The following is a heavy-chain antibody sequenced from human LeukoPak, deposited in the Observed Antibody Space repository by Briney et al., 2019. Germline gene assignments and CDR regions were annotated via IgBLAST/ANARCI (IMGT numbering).Heavy chain of an antibody. Sequence: ASVKVSCKVSGYTLTELSMHWVRQAPGRGLEWMGIINPSGGSTSYAQKFQGRVTMTRDTSTSTVYMELSSLRSEDTAVYYCARGLGITGTFDYWGQGTLVTVSS. J-gene: IGHJ4*02. CDR3: ARGLGITGTFDY. V-gene: IGHV1-46*01. CDR1: GYTLTELS. D-gene: IGHD1-7*01. CDR2: INPSGGST.